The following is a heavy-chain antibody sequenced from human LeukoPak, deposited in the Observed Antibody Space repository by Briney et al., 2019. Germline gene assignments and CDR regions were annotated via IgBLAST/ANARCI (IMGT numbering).Heavy chain of an antibody. Sequence: PGGSLRLSCAASGFTFSGYNLNWVRQAPGKGLEWVSSISSSSSYIYYADSVKGRFTISRDNAKNSLYLRMNSLRAEDTAVYYCARDYFGSDQPFDYWGQGTLVTVSS. CDR1: GFTFSGYN. V-gene: IGHV3-21*01. J-gene: IGHJ4*02. CDR2: ISSSSSYI. D-gene: IGHD3-10*01. CDR3: ARDYFGSDQPFDY.